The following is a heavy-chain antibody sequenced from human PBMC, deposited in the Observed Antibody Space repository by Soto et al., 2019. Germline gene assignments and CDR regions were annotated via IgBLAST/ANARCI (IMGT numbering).Heavy chain of an antibody. J-gene: IGHJ4*02. CDR3: ARVAVEMATIHVFDY. D-gene: IGHD5-12*01. CDR1: GFTFSSYA. Sequence: QVQLVESGGGVVQPGRSLRLSCAASGFTFSSYAMHWVRQAPGKGLEWVAVISYDGSNKYYADSVKGRFTISRDNSKNTWDLQMNSLRAEDTAVYYCARVAVEMATIHVFDYWGQGTLVTVSS. V-gene: IGHV3-30-3*01. CDR2: ISYDGSNK.